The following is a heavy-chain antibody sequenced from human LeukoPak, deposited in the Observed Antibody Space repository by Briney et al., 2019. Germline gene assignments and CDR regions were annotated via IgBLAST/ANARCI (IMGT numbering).Heavy chain of an antibody. CDR2: INHSGST. CDR3: ASSGWYYYYYMDV. Sequence: PSETLSLTCAVYGGSFSGYYWSWIRQPPGKGLEWIGEINHSGSTNYNPSLKSRVTISVDTSKNQFSLKLSSVTAADTAVYYCASSGWYYYYYMDVWGKGTTVTVSS. D-gene: IGHD6-19*01. CDR1: GGSFSGYY. J-gene: IGHJ6*03. V-gene: IGHV4-34*01.